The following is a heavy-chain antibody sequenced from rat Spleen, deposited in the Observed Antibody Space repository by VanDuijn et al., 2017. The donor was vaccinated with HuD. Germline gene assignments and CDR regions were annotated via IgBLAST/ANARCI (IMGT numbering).Heavy chain of an antibody. CDR2: ISHEGSSP. CDR3: ARDTNYFDY. Sequence: EVQLVESGGGLVQPGRSLKLSCAASGFTFSDYYMAWVRQAPKQGLEWVASISHEGSSPEYGNAVKGRFTISRDNAKSTLYLQMNSLRSEDTATYYCARDTNYFDYWGHGVMVTVSS. V-gene: IGHV5-22*01. D-gene: IGHD2-1*01. CDR1: GFTFSDYY. J-gene: IGHJ2*01.